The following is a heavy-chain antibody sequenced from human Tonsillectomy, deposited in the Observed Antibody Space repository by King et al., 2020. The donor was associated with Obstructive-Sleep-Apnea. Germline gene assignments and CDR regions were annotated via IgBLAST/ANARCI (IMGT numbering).Heavy chain of an antibody. CDR3: ARDRADAFGGLSFGTDY. CDR1: GGSISSGGYY. J-gene: IGHJ4*02. Sequence: QLQESGPGLVKPSQTLSLTCTVSGGSISSGGYYWSWIRQHPGKGLEWIGYTYSIGSTYYNPSLKSRVTISVDTSKTQFSLKLSSVTAADTAVYYCARDRADAFGGLSFGTDYWGQGTLVTVSS. CDR2: TYSIGST. D-gene: IGHD1-14*01. V-gene: IGHV4-31*03.